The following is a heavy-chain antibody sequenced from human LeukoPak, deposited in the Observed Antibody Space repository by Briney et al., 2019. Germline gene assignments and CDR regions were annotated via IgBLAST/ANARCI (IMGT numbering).Heavy chain of an antibody. V-gene: IGHV3-23*01. Sequence: GGSLRLSCAASGFTFSSYAMSWVRQAPGKGLEWVSAISGSGGSTYYADSVKGRFTISRDNSKNTLYLQMNSLRAEDTAVYYCAKGIVVVPAAISNFDYWGQGTLVTVSS. CDR2: ISGSGGST. J-gene: IGHJ4*02. D-gene: IGHD2-2*01. CDR1: GFTFSSYA. CDR3: AKGIVVVPAAISNFDY.